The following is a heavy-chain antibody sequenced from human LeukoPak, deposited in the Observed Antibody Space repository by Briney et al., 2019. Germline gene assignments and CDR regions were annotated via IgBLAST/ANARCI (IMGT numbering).Heavy chain of an antibody. CDR2: INPNNGDT. CDR3: ARMGGGVLVVGHSQH. Sequence: ASVKVSCKASGYTFSGYYMHWVRQAPGQGLEWMGWINPNNGDTNYAQKFQDRVTLTRDASISTAFLDLSSLKSDDSAIYYCARMGGGVLVVGHSQHWGQGPLVPVSS. D-gene: IGHD2-15*01. V-gene: IGHV1-2*02. J-gene: IGHJ1*01. CDR1: GYTFSGYY.